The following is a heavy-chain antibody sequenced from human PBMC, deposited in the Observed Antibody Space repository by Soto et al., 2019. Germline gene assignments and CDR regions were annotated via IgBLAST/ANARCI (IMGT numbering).Heavy chain of an antibody. CDR1: GYTFTSYD. D-gene: IGHD2-15*01. CDR3: ARGYSGGRRVRVVYAFDI. Sequence: ASVKVSCKASGYTFTSYDINWVRQATGQGLEWMGWMNPNSDNTGYAQKFQGRVTMTRNTSISTAYMELSSLRSEDTAVYYCARGYSGGRRVRVVYAFDIWGQGTMVTVSS. J-gene: IGHJ3*02. V-gene: IGHV1-8*01. CDR2: MNPNSDNT.